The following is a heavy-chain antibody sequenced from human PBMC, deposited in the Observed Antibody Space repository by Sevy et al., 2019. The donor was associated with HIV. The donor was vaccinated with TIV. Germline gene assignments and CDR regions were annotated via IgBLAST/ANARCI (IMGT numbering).Heavy chain of an antibody. J-gene: IGHJ4*02. CDR2: INWDGSEK. D-gene: IGHD3-10*01. CDR1: GFSFNDYA. CDR3: ARGGFYFGSEDYYGKAGYDS. Sequence: GRSLRLSCATSGFSFNDYAMHWVRQAPGKGLEWVSGINWDGSEKDYADSVEGRFTISRNNDKKSLYLQMSSLRREDTALYFCARGGFYFGSEDYYGKAGYDSWGPGTVVTVSS. V-gene: IGHV3-9*01.